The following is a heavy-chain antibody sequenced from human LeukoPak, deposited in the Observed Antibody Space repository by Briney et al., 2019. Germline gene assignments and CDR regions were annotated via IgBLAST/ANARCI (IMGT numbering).Heavy chain of an antibody. Sequence: RTSETLSLTCTVSGGSISSDYWSWIRQPPGKGLEWIGYIYYSGRTYYNPSLKSRITISVDTSKNQFSLKLSSVTAADTAVYYCARERFCSGGSCYRRSNWFDPWGQGTLVTVSS. CDR1: GGSISSDY. CDR3: ARERFCSGGSCYRRSNWFDP. D-gene: IGHD2-15*01. V-gene: IGHV4-59*12. J-gene: IGHJ5*02. CDR2: IYYSGRT.